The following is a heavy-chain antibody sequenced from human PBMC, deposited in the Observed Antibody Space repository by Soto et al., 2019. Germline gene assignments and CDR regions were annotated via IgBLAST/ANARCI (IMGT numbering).Heavy chain of an antibody. J-gene: IGHJ6*02. V-gene: IGHV3-30*18. CDR1: GFMFSNYG. D-gene: IGHD3-9*01. CDR2: ISYDGSNK. Sequence: QVQLVESGGGVVQPGKSLRLSCAASGFMFSNYGMHWVRRAPGKGLDWVAVISYDGSNKYHADFAKGRFTISRDNSKNTLYLQMTSLRPEDTAVYYCAKDPNFDILIAYYGMDVWGQGTTVTVSS. CDR3: AKDPNFDILIAYYGMDV.